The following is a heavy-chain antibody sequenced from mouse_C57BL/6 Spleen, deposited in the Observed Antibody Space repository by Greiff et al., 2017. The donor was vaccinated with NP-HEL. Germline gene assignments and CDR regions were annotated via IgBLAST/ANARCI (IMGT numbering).Heavy chain of an antibody. J-gene: IGHJ1*03. CDR1: GYTFTSYW. CDR3: AREYYGSSKGYFDV. V-gene: IGHV1-69*01. Sequence: VQLQQPGAELVMPGASVKLSCKASGYTFTSYWMHWVKQRPGQGLEWIGEIDPSDSYTNYNQKFKGKSTLTVDKSSSTAYMQLSSLTSEDSAVYYCAREYYGSSKGYFDVWGTGTTVTVSS. CDR2: IDPSDSYT. D-gene: IGHD1-1*01.